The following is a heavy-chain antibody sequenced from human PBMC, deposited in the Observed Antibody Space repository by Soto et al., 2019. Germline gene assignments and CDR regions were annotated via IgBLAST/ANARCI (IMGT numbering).Heavy chain of an antibody. CDR2: IYPSDSQT. V-gene: IGHV5-51*01. CDR1: GYSFTSYW. D-gene: IGHD3-22*01. Sequence: GESLKISCKGSGYSFTSYWIGWVRQMPGKGLEWMGIIYPSDSQTYYSPSFRGHVTISAAKSITTVFLQWSSLRASGTAMYYCARQIYDSDSGPNFQYYFDSWGQGTLVTVSS. J-gene: IGHJ4*02. CDR3: ARQIYDSDSGPNFQYYFDS.